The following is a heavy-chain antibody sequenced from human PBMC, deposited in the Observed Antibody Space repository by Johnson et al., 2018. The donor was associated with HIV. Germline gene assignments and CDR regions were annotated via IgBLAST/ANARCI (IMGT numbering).Heavy chain of an antibody. D-gene: IGHD1-1*01. Sequence: QVQLVESGGGVVQPGGSLRLSCAASGFTFSSSGMHWVRQAPGKGLEWVTIISYDGSNKYYADSVKGRFTISRDNSKNTLYLQMNSLRAEDTAVYYCAREELEPDVFDIWGQGTMVTVSS. V-gene: IGHV3-30*19. CDR2: ISYDGSNK. CDR1: GFTFSSSG. CDR3: AREELEPDVFDI. J-gene: IGHJ3*02.